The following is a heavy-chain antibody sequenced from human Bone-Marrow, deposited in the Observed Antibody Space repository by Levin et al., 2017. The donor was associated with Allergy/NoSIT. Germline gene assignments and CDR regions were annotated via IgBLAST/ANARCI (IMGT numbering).Heavy chain of an antibody. V-gene: IGHV4-59*08. CDR2: ISRSGST. CDR1: GDSTNNYF. J-gene: IGHJ4*02. D-gene: IGHD3-22*01. CDR3: ARFFSSYHSGGYYQPNYFDY. Sequence: SETLSLTCTVSGDSTNNYFWSWIRQPPGKGLEWIGYISRSGSTRDNPSLRSRLSISVDTSKNHFSLKLNPVTAADTAVYYCARFFSSYHSGGYYQPNYFDYWGQGTLVTVSS.